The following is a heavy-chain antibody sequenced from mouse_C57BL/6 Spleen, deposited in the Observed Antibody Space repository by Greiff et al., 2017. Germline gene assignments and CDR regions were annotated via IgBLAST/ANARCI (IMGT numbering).Heavy chain of an antibody. V-gene: IGHV1-69*01. CDR1: GYTFTSYW. D-gene: IGHD1-1*01. Sequence: QVQLQQPGAELVMPGASVKLSCKASGYTFTSYWMHWVKQRPGQGLEWIGEIDPSDSYTNYNQKFKGKSTLTVDKSSSTAYMQRSSLTSEDSAVYYCARYYGSSYVRYFDVWGTGTTVTVSS. J-gene: IGHJ1*03. CDR3: ARYYGSSYVRYFDV. CDR2: IDPSDSYT.